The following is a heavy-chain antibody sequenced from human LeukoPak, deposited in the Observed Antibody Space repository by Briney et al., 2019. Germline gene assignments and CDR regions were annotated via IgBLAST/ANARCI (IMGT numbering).Heavy chain of an antibody. CDR1: GGTFSSYA. D-gene: IGHD4-11*01. CDR2: IIPIFGTA. V-gene: IGHV1-69*01. Sequence: GASVTVSCTASGGTFSSYAISWVRQAPGQGLEWMGGIIPIFGTANYAQKFQGRVTITADESTSTAYMELSSLRSEDTAVYYCARGLYRVGLQVLRSWGQETLVTVSS. CDR3: ARGLYRVGLQVLRS. J-gene: IGHJ4*02.